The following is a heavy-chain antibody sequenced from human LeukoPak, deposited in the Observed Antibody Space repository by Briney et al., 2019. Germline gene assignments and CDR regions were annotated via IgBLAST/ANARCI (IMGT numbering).Heavy chain of an antibody. CDR1: GFTFSSYW. V-gene: IGHV3-7*01. Sequence: GVSLRLSCAASGFTFSSYWMSWVRQAPGKGLEWLANIKQDGSENYFVDSVKGRFTISRDNAKNSLYLQMNSLRAEDTAVYYCARDPGSTGGRGFDYWGQGTLVTVSS. CDR3: ARDPGSTGGRGFDY. CDR2: IKQDGSEN. J-gene: IGHJ4*02. D-gene: IGHD1-7*01.